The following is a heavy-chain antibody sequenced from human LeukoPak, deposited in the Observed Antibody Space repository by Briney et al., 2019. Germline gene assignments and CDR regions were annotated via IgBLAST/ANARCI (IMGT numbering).Heavy chain of an antibody. V-gene: IGHV3-21*01. CDR2: ISSSSSYI. CDR3: TKGGGDSCCE. CDR1: GFTFSSYT. Sequence: GGSLRLSCKASGFTFSSYTMNWVRQAPGKGLEWVSSISSSSSYIYYADSVKGRFTISRDNAKNSLCLQMNSLRAEDTAVYYCTKGGGDSCCEWGQGTLVTVSS. J-gene: IGHJ4*02. D-gene: IGHD2-15*01.